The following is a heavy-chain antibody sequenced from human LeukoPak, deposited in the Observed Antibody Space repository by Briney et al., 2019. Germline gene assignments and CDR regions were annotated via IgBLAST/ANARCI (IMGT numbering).Heavy chain of an antibody. CDR1: GFTFSSYS. J-gene: IGHJ3*02. CDR2: ISSSSSYI. Sequence: PGGSLRLSCAASGFTFSSYSMNWVRQAPGKGLEWVSSISSSSSYIYYADSVKGRFTISRDNAKNSLYLQMNSLRAEDTAVYYCARDLGSSSRSDAFDIWGQGTMVTVSS. D-gene: IGHD6-13*01. V-gene: IGHV3-21*01. CDR3: ARDLGSSSRSDAFDI.